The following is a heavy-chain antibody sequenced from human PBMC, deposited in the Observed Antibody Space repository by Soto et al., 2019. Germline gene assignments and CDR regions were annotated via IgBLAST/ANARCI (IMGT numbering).Heavy chain of an antibody. V-gene: IGHV3-48*03. D-gene: IGHD7-27*01. CDR3: AREKNAGEYYYYYGMDV. J-gene: IGHJ6*02. Sequence: AGGSLRLSCAASGFTFSSYEMNWVRQAPGKGLEWVSYISSSGSTIYYADSVKGRFTISRDNAKNSLYLQMNSLRAEDTAVYYCAREKNAGEYYYYYGMDVWGQGTTVTVSS. CDR1: GFTFSSYE. CDR2: ISSSGSTI.